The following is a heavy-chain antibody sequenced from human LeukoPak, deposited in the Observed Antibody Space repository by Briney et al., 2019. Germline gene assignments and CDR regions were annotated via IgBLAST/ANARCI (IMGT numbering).Heavy chain of an antibody. CDR2: IYYSGST. D-gene: IGHD6-19*01. V-gene: IGHV4-31*03. CDR3: AREAIAVAGYAFDY. J-gene: IGHJ4*02. Sequence: SQTLSLTCTVSGGSFSSGGYYWSWIRQHPGKGLEWIGYIYYSGSTHYNPSLKSRVTISVDTSKNQFSLKLSSVTAADTAVYYCAREAIAVAGYAFDYWGQGTLVTVSS. CDR1: GGSFSSGGYY.